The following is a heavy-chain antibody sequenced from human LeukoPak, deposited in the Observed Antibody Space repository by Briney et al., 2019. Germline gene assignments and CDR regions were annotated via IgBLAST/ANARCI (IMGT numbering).Heavy chain of an antibody. CDR3: ARRSARANYYDNPSAFDI. D-gene: IGHD3-22*01. V-gene: IGHV4-34*01. CDR2: INHSGST. Sequence: SETLSLTCTVSGGSISSYYWSWIRQPPGKGLEWIGEINHSGSTNYNPSLKSRVTISVDTSKNQFSLKLSSVTAADTAVYYCARRSARANYYDNPSAFDIWGQGTMVTVSS. J-gene: IGHJ3*02. CDR1: GGSISSYY.